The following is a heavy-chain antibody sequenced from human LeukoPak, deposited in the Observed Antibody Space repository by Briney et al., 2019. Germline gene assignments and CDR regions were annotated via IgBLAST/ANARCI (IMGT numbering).Heavy chain of an antibody. V-gene: IGHV1-8*01. CDR2: MNPNSGNT. D-gene: IGHD6-13*01. Sequence: GASVTVSCTASGYTFTIYDINWVRQATGQGLEWLGWMNPNSGNTGYAQKFQGRVTMTRNTSISTAYMELSSLRSEDTAVYYCARVAAAQAGMDVWGQGTTVTVSS. J-gene: IGHJ6*02. CDR3: ARVAAAQAGMDV. CDR1: GYTFTIYD.